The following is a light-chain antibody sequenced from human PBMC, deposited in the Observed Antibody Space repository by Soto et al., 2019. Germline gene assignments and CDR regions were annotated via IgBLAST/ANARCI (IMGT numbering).Light chain of an antibody. Sequence: EIVLTQSPGTLSLSPGERATLSCRASQSVYNNYIAWYQQKPGQAPRTVIYGASIRATGIPDRFSGSGSGTDFSLTISGLQSEDSAVYYCQQYNDWPPELTFGGGTEVEIK. J-gene: IGKJ4*01. CDR3: QQYNDWPPELT. V-gene: IGKV3-20*01. CDR2: GAS. CDR1: QSVYNNY.